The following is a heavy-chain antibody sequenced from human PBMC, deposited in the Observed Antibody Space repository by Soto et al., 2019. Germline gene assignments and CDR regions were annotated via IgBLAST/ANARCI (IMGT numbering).Heavy chain of an antibody. CDR3: ANVARDSSSWYVPVGGVPQYYFDY. D-gene: IGHD6-13*01. J-gene: IGHJ4*02. CDR1: GFTFSSYA. V-gene: IGHV3-23*01. CDR2: ISGSGGST. Sequence: PGGSLRLSCAASGFTFSSYAMSWVRQAPGKGLEWVSAISGSGGSTYYADSVKGRFTISRDNSKNTLYLQMNSLRAEDTAVYYCANVARDSSSWYVPVGGVPQYYFDYWGQGTLVTVSS.